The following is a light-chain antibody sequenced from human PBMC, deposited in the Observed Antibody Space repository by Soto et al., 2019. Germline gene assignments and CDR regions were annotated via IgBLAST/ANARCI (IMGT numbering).Light chain of an antibody. CDR1: SNDVGGYNY. CDR3: SSYTSSSSSWV. J-gene: IGLJ3*02. V-gene: IGLV2-14*01. Sequence: QSALTQPASVSGSPGQSITISCTGTSNDVGGYNYVSWYQQHPGKAPKLMIYEVSNRPSGASNRFSGSKSGNTASLTISGLQAEDDADYYCSSYTSSSSSWVFGGGTKVTVL. CDR2: EVS.